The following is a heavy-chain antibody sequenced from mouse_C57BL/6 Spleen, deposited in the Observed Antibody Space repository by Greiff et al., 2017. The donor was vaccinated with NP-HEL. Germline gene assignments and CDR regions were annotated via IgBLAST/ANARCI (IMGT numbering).Heavy chain of an antibody. J-gene: IGHJ3*01. CDR2: IDPETGDA. Sequence: EVQLQQSGAELVRPGASVKLSCTASGFNIKDDYMHWVKQRPEQGLEWIGWIDPETGDAEYASKFQGKATITADTSSNTAYLQLSSLTSEDTVVYYCTTYYYGSSYVGTWFAYWGQGTLVTVSA. D-gene: IGHD1-1*01. CDR1: GFNIKDDY. CDR3: TTYYYGSSYVGTWFAY. V-gene: IGHV14-4*01.